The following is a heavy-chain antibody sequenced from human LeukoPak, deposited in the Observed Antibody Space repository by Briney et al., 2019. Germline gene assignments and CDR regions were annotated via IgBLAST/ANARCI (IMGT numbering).Heavy chain of an antibody. CDR3: ARGRIAAADGVGSY. V-gene: IGHV1-8*01. CDR1: GYTFTSYD. J-gene: IGHJ4*02. Sequence: GASVTVSCKASGYTFTSYDINWVRQATGQGLEWMGWMNPNSGNTGYAQKFQGRVTMTRNTSISTAYMELSSLRSEDTAVYYCARGRIAAADGVGSYWGQGTLVTVSS. D-gene: IGHD6-13*01. CDR2: MNPNSGNT.